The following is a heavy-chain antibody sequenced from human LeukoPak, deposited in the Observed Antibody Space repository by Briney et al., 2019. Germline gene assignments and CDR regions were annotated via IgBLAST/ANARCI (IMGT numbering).Heavy chain of an antibody. Sequence: SETLSLTCTVSGDSINSSNYYWGWIRQPPGKGLEWIGSIYYSGSTYYNPSLKSRVTISVDTSKNQFSLKLSSVTAADTAVYYCARALSSYPHSFDYWGQGTLVTVSS. D-gene: IGHD3-3*01. CDR1: GDSINSSNYY. CDR3: ARALSSYPHSFDY. V-gene: IGHV4-39*01. CDR2: IYYSGST. J-gene: IGHJ4*02.